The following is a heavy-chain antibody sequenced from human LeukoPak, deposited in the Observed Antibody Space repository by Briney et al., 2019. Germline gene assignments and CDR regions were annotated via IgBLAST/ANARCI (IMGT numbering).Heavy chain of an antibody. V-gene: IGHV4-34*01. Sequence: PSETLSLTCAVYGGSFRGYYWSWIRQPPGKGLEWIGEINHSGSTNYNPSLKSRVTISVDTSKNQFSLKLSSVTAADTAVYYCASSTLYYYYYMDVWGKGTTVTVSS. CDR3: ASSTLYYYYYMDV. J-gene: IGHJ6*03. D-gene: IGHD1-1*01. CDR2: INHSGST. CDR1: GGSFRGYY.